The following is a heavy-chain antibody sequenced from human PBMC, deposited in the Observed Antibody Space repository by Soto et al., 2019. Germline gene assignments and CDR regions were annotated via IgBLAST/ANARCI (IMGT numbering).Heavy chain of an antibody. V-gene: IGHV3-33*01. CDR2: IWYDGSNK. D-gene: IGHD3-3*01. CDR3: ARESGKYYDFWSGATEGMDV. CDR1: GFTFSSYG. J-gene: IGHJ6*02. Sequence: QVQLVESGGGVVQPGRSLRLSCAASGFTFSSYGMHWVRQAPGKGLEWVAVIWYDGSNKYYADSVKGRFTISRDNSKNTLYLQMNRLRAEDTAVYYCARESGKYYDFWSGATEGMDVWGQGTTVTVSS.